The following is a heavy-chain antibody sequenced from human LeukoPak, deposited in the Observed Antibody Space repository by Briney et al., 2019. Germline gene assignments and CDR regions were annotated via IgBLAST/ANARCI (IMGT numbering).Heavy chain of an antibody. D-gene: IGHD3-22*01. V-gene: IGHV4-31*03. J-gene: IGHJ4*02. CDR2: IYYSGST. Sequence: SETLSLTCTVSGGSISSGGYYWSWIRQHPGKGLEWIGYIYYSGSTYYNPSLKSRVTIPVDTSKNQFSLKLSSVTAADTAVYYCARGTYYYDSSGYYLVDYWGQGTLVTVSS. CDR1: GGSISSGGYY. CDR3: ARGTYYYDSSGYYLVDY.